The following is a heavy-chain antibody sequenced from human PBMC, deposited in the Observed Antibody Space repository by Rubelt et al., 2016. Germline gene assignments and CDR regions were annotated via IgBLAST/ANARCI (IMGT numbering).Heavy chain of an antibody. CDR3: AREGYYYDSSGPYNWFDP. CDR2: ISGGGDNT. Sequence: GGSLRLSCAGSGFTFRSYDMSWVRQAPGKGLEWVAAISGGGDNTDYADSVKGRFTISRDNSKNTLFLQMNSLRVEDTAVYYCAREGYYYDSSGPYNWFDPWGQGTLVTVSS. D-gene: IGHD3-22*01. CDR1: GFTFRSYD. V-gene: IGHV3-23*01. J-gene: IGHJ5*02.